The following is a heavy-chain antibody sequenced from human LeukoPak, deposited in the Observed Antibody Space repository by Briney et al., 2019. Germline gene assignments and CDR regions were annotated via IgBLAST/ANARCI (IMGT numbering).Heavy chain of an antibody. CDR1: GGSISSYY. D-gene: IGHD3-16*01. Sequence: SETLSLTCTVSGGSISSYYWSWIRQPAGKGLEWIGRIYTSGSTNYNPSLKSRVTMSVDTSKNQSSLKLSSVTAADTAVYYCARDLIISDYYYGMDVWGQGTTVTVSS. CDR3: ARDLIISDYYYGMDV. V-gene: IGHV4-4*07. J-gene: IGHJ6*02. CDR2: IYTSGST.